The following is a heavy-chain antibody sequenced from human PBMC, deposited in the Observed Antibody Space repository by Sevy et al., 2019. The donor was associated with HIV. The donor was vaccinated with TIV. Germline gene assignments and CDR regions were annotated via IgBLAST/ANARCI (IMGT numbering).Heavy chain of an antibody. Sequence: GGSLRLSCTPSGFTFSSYAMHWVRQAPGKGLEWLAVISYDGINKYYADSVRGRFTISRDNFKNTLYLQMNSLRVDDTAVYYCARDRLQFRGSGSDLVDCWGQGTLVTVSS. CDR1: GFTFSSYA. CDR2: ISYDGINK. J-gene: IGHJ4*02. V-gene: IGHV3-30-3*01. CDR3: ARDRLQFRGSGSDLVDC. D-gene: IGHD3-10*01.